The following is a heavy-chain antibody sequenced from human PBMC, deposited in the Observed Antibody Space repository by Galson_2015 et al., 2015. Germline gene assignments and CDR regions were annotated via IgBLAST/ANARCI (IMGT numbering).Heavy chain of an antibody. CDR1: GFTFSSYW. V-gene: IGHV3-7*01. CDR3: ARFGVLGGMDV. D-gene: IGHD2-8*02. J-gene: IGHJ6*02. CDR2: IKQDGGEQ. Sequence: SLRLSCAASGFTFSSYWMTWVRQAPGKGLEWVANIKQDGGEQDYVNSVKGRFTISRDNAKNSMYLQMNSLRAEDTAVYYCARFGVLGGMDVRGQGTTVTV.